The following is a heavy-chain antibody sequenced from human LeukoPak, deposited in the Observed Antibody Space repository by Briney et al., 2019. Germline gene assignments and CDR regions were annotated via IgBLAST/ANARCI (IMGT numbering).Heavy chain of an antibody. CDR2: IYYSGST. D-gene: IGHD4-11*01. CDR1: GGSISSSSYY. Sequence: SETLSLTCTVSGGSISSSSYYSGWIRQPPGKGLEWIGSIYYSGSTYYNPSLKSRVTISVDTSKNQFSLKLSSVTAADTAVYYCASRSNYRSYYFDHWGQGTLVTVSS. J-gene: IGHJ4*02. CDR3: ASRSNYRSYYFDH. V-gene: IGHV4-39*01.